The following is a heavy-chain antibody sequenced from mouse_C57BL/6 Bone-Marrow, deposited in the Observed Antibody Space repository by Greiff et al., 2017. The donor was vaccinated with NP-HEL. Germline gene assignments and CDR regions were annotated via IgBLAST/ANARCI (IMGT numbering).Heavy chain of an antibody. CDR1: GFTFTDYY. CDR2: IRNKANGYTT. V-gene: IGHV7-3*01. J-gene: IGHJ2*01. D-gene: IGHD2-3*01. Sequence: EVKVVESGGGLVQPGGSLSLSCAASGFTFTDYYMSWVRQPPGKALEWLGFIRNKANGYTTEYSASVKGRFTISRDNSQSILYLQMNALRAEDSATYYCARKDGYYSYFDYWGQGTTLTVSS. CDR3: ARKDGYYSYFDY.